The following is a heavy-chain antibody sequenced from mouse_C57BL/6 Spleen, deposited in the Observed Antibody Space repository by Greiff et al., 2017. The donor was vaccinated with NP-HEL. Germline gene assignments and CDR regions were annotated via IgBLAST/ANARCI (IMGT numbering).Heavy chain of an antibody. Sequence: IQLQQSGPELVKPGASVKISCKASGYAFSSSWMNWVKQRPGRGLEWIGRIYPGDGDTNYNGKFKGKATLTAAKSSSTAYMQLSSLTSEDSAVYFCARGGGYDVGYAMDYWGQGTSVTVSS. D-gene: IGHD2-2*01. J-gene: IGHJ4*01. CDR1: GYAFSSSW. CDR2: IYPGDGDT. V-gene: IGHV1-82*01. CDR3: ARGGGYDVGYAMDY.